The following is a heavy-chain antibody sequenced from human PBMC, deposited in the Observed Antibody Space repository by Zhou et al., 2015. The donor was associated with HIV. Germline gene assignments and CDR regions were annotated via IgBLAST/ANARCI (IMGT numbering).Heavy chain of an antibody. CDR2: IMPIFGTT. CDR3: ARAREVPAAFRYYYGMDV. Sequence: QVQLVQSGAEVKKPGSSVRVSCKSSGGSFSDHRISWVRQAPGHGIEWMGGIMPIFGTTEFAQRFQGRLTITADESTSTAYMELSSLRSEDTAVYYCARAREVPAAFRYYYGMDVWGQGTTVTVSS. CDR1: GGSFSDHR. J-gene: IGHJ6*02. D-gene: IGHD2-2*01. V-gene: IGHV1-69*01.